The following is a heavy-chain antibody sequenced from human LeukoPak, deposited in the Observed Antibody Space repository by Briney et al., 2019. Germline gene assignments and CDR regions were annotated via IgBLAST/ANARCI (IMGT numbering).Heavy chain of an antibody. J-gene: IGHJ6*04. CDR2: IRNTADSYAT. Sequence: GGSLRLSCAASGFTFSGSATHWVRQASGKGLEWLGRIRNTADSYATTYAASVKGRFTISRDDSKNTAYLQMSSLKTDDTAVYYCTRLPYCTNGVCTLGVWGKGTTVTVSS. D-gene: IGHD2-8*01. V-gene: IGHV3-73*01. CDR3: TRLPYCTNGVCTLGV. CDR1: GFTFSGSA.